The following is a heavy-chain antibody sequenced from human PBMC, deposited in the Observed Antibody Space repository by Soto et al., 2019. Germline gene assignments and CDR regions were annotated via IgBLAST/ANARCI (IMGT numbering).Heavy chain of an antibody. CDR3: AKEEGKLYNGPDX. V-gene: IGHV3-30*18. CDR2: ISDDGRIK. J-gene: IGHJ6*02. Sequence: TGGSLRLSCGASGFIFRNYDMHWVRQAPGKGLEWVENISDDGRIKNHADSVKGRFTISRDNSKKTLYLQMKGLRDEDTAVYYCAKEEGKLYNGPDXWCQGTTVTVS. CDR1: GFIFRNYD. D-gene: IGHD3-10*01.